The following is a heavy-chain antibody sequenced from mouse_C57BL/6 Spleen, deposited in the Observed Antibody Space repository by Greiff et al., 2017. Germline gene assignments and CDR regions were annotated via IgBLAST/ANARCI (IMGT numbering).Heavy chain of an antibody. CDR2: IDPETGGT. CDR3: TRKFPITTVVARYFDV. Sequence: VKLMESGAELVRPGASVTLSCKASGYTFTDYEMHWVKQTPVHGLEWIGAIDPETGGTAYNQKFKGKAILTADKSSSTAYMELRSLTSEDSAVYYCTRKFPITTVVARYFDVWGTGTTVTVSS. V-gene: IGHV1-15*01. J-gene: IGHJ1*03. CDR1: GYTFTDYE. D-gene: IGHD1-1*01.